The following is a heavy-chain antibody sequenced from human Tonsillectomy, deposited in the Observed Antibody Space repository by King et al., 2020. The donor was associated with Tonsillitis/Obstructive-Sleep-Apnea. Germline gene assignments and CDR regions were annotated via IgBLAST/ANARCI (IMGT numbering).Heavy chain of an antibody. CDR2: IYPGDSDT. J-gene: IGHJ4*02. CDR1: GYNFTNYY. D-gene: IGHD1-26*01. Sequence: VQLVESGAEVKKPGESLKISCKGSGYNFTNYYIAWVRQMPGKGLEWMGIIYPGDSDTRYSPSFQGRFTISADKSITTAYLQWSSLKASDTAMYYCAVISGSYFDYWGQGTLVTVSS. CDR3: AVISGSYFDY. V-gene: IGHV5-51*01.